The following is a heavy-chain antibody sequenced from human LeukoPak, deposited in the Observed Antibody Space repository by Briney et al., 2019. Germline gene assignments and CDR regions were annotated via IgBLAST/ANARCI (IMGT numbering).Heavy chain of an antibody. Sequence: GGSLRLSCAASGFTFNSYGMNWVRQAPGKGLEWLSYISSSSVTIHYADSVKGRFTISRDNAQKSLYLQMTSLRAEDTAVYYCATTPVVTPDGHFGYWGQGTLVSVSS. CDR1: GFTFNSYG. D-gene: IGHD4-23*01. CDR2: ISSSSVTI. J-gene: IGHJ4*02. CDR3: ATTPVVTPDGHFGY. V-gene: IGHV3-48*01.